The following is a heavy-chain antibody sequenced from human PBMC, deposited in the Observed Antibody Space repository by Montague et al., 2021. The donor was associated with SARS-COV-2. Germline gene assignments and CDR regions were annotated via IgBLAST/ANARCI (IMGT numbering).Heavy chain of an antibody. CDR3: ARRWITMIVVVIKGGWFDP. CDR2: IYYSGST. J-gene: IGHJ5*02. CDR1: GGSISSRSYY. D-gene: IGHD3-22*01. V-gene: IGHV4-39*01. Sequence: SETLSLTCTVSGGSISSRSYYWGWIRQPPGKGLEWIGSIYYSGSTYYNPSLKSRVTISVDTSKNQFSLKLSSVTAADTAVYYCARRWITMIVVVIKGGWFDPWGQGTLVTVSS.